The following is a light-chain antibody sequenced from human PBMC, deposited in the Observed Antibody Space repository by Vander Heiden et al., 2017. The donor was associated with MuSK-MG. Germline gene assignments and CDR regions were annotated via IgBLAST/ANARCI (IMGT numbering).Light chain of an antibody. Sequence: DIQMTQSPSSLSASVGDRVTITCRASHSISNYLDWYQQKPGKAPKLLIYTASNLQSGVPSRFSGSGSGTDFTLAITSLQPEDFATYYCQQSDNIPITFGQGTRLEI. CDR3: QQSDNIPIT. J-gene: IGKJ5*01. CDR2: TAS. CDR1: HSISNY. V-gene: IGKV1-39*01.